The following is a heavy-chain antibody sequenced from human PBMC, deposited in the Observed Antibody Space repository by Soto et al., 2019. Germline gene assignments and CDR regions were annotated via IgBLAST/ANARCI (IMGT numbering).Heavy chain of an antibody. CDR2: INPNSGGT. CDR1: GYTFTGYY. J-gene: IGHJ5*02. D-gene: IGHD2-21*02. Sequence: QVQLVQSGAEVKKPGASVKVSCKASGYTFTGYYMHWVRQAPGQGLEWMGWINPNSGGTNYAQKFQGWVTMTRDTAISTAYMGPSRLRTDDTAVYYCARAPPLCGGDCYLGWFDPWGQGTLVTVSS. CDR3: ARAPPLCGGDCYLGWFDP. V-gene: IGHV1-2*04.